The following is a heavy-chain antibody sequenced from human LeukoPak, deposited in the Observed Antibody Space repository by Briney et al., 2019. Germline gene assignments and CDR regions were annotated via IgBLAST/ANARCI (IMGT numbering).Heavy chain of an antibody. J-gene: IGHJ4*02. CDR1: GGSFSGYY. D-gene: IGHD3-22*01. CDR2: IYYSGST. V-gene: IGHV4-59*08. Sequence: SETLSLTCAVYGGSFSGYYWSWIRQPPGKGLEWIGYIYYSGSTNYNPSLKSRVTISVDTSKNQFSLKLSSVTAADTAVYYCARSSGYYYGSGGFDYWGQGTLVTVSS. CDR3: ARSSGYYYGSGGFDY.